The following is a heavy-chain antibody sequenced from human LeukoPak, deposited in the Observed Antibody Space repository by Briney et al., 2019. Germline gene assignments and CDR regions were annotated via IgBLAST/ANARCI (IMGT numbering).Heavy chain of an antibody. J-gene: IGHJ4*02. CDR3: ARDYSRGYSYGADY. CDR1: GYTFTGYY. D-gene: IGHD5-18*01. V-gene: IGHV1-2*06. Sequence: ASVKVSCKASGYTFTGYYMHWVRQAPGQGLEWMGRINPNSGVTNYAQKFQGRVTMTRDTSISTAYMELSRLRSDDTAVYYCARDYSRGYSYGADYWGQGTLVTVSS. CDR2: INPNSGVT.